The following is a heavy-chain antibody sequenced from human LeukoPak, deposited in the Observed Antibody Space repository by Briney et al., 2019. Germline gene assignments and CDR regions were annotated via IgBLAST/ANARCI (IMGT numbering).Heavy chain of an antibody. J-gene: IGHJ4*02. Sequence: GGSLRLSCAAHGFTFSNSAMTSVRQAPGKGLELVSAISGSGGSTYYADSVKGRFTISRDNSKNTLYLQMNSLRAEDTAVYYCAKEYCSGGSCYCSRWGQGTLVTVSS. CDR2: ISGSGGST. D-gene: IGHD2-15*01. CDR1: GFTFSNSA. CDR3: AKEYCSGGSCYCSR. V-gene: IGHV3-23*01.